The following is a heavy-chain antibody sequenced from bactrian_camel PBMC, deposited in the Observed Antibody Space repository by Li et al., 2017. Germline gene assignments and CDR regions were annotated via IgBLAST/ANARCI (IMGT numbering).Heavy chain of an antibody. CDR2: ILGTGFT. CDR1: IYTISGC. D-gene: IGHD2*01. CDR3: AAARSWEQCTPATRMLY. J-gene: IGHJ4*01. V-gene: IGHV3S55*01. Sequence: VQLVESGGGSVEAGGSLSLSCATSIYTISGCMGWFRQTPGKEREGIATILGTGFTQYADSVRGRFTISRDHGQGTLYLQMTNLRPEDTAMYYCAAARSWEQCTPATRMLYWGQGTQVTVS.